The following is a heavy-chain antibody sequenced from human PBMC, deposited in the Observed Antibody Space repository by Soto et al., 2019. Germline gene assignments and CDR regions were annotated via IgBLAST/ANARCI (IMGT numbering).Heavy chain of an antibody. J-gene: IGHJ5*02. CDR2: INHSGST. CDR3: ARERMMGWFDP. CDR1: GGSFSGYY. Sequence: SETLSLTCAFYGGSFSGYYWSWIRQPPGKGLEWIGEINHSGSTNYNPSLKSRVTISVDTSKNQFSLQLNSVTPEDTAVYYCARERMMGWFDPWGQGTLVTVSS. V-gene: IGHV4-34*01. D-gene: IGHD2-15*01.